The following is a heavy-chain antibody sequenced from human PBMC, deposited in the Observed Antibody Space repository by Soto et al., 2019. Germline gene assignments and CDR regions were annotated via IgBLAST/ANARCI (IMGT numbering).Heavy chain of an antibody. CDR1: GYTFTSYG. D-gene: IGHD3-10*01. Sequence: QVQLVQSGAEVKKPGASVKVSCKASGYTFTSYGISWVRQAPGQGLEWMGWISAYNGNTNYAQKLQGRVTMTTDTSTSKAYVELRSLRSDDTAVYYCARRGITMVRGADQMDVWGQGTTVTVSS. J-gene: IGHJ6*02. CDR2: ISAYNGNT. CDR3: ARRGITMVRGADQMDV. V-gene: IGHV1-18*01.